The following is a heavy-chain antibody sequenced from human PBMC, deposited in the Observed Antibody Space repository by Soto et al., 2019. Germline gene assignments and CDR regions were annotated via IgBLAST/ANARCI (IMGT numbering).Heavy chain of an antibody. CDR3: ARDAGGGSYLAY. D-gene: IGHD1-26*01. V-gene: IGHV1-18*01. Sequence: QVQLVQSGGEVKKPGASVKVSCEPAGYTFTNYVISWVRQAPGQGLEWMGWISPFNGHTKYAQKFQDRVTLTTDTSTSTAYMELRSLRFDDAGVYYCARDAGGGSYLAYWGLGTLVAVSS. CDR2: ISPFNGHT. J-gene: IGHJ4*02. CDR1: GYTFTNYV.